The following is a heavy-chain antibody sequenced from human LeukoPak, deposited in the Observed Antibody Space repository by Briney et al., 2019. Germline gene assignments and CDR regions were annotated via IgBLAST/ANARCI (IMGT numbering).Heavy chain of an antibody. Sequence: SETLSLTCTVSGGSIISNYWSWIRQSAGTGLEWIGRIYGSGITDYNPSLKSRVTMSLDTSRKQFSLRLTSATAADTAVYYCARLKFYDSTGYSPGYYMDVWGKGTTVSVFS. V-gene: IGHV4-4*07. CDR2: IYGSGIT. CDR3: ARLKFYDSTGYSPGYYMDV. D-gene: IGHD3-22*01. J-gene: IGHJ6*03. CDR1: GGSIISNY.